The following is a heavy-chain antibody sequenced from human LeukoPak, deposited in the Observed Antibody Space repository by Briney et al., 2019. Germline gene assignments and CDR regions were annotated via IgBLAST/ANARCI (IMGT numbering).Heavy chain of an antibody. CDR3: ASILVGDYP. V-gene: IGHV3-21*01. CDR1: GFTFSSYS. CDR2: ITGYSSYI. Sequence: GGSLRLSCAASGFTFSSYSMNWVRQAPGKGLEWVSSITGYSSYIYYGDSVKGRFTISRDNAKNSLDLQMNSLRAEDTAVYYCASILVGDYPWGQGTLVTVSS. J-gene: IGHJ5*02. D-gene: IGHD1-26*01.